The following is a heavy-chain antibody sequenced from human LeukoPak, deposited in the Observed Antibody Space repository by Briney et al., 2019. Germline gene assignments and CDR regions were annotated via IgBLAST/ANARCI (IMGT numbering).Heavy chain of an antibody. D-gene: IGHD2-2*01. CDR1: GGSISSYY. CDR3: ARRGYCSSPSCYGFDY. Sequence: SETLSLTCTVSGGSISSYYWSWIRQPPGKGLGWIGYIYYSGSTNYNPSLKSRVTTSVDTSKNQFSLKLSSVTAADTAVYYCARRGYCSSPSCYGFDYWGQGTLVTVSS. J-gene: IGHJ4*02. V-gene: IGHV4-59*08. CDR2: IYYSGST.